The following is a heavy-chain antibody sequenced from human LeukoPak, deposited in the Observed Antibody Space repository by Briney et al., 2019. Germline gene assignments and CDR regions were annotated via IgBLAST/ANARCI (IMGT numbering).Heavy chain of an antibody. V-gene: IGHV3-23*01. CDR1: GFTFSSYA. Sequence: GGSLRLSCAASGFTFSSYAMSWVRQAPGKGLERVSAISGSGGSTYYADSVKGRFTISRDNSKNTLYLQMNNLGAEDTALYYCAKVITAGWQKDDLDIWGRGTMVTVSS. J-gene: IGHJ3*02. CDR2: ISGSGGST. CDR3: AKVITAGWQKDDLDI. D-gene: IGHD5-18*01.